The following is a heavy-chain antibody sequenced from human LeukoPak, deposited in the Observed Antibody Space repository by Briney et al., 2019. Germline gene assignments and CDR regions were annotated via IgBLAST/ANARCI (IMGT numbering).Heavy chain of an antibody. CDR3: AKDLAIITSPSFDP. CDR1: GYTFSSYA. Sequence: ASVKVSCKASGYTFSSYAISWVRQAPGQGLEWMGGIIPIFGTANYAQKFQGRVTITADKSTSTAYMELSSLRSEDTAVYYCAKDLAIITSPSFDPWGQGTLVTVSS. J-gene: IGHJ5*02. V-gene: IGHV1-69*06. CDR2: IIPIFGTA. D-gene: IGHD1-14*01.